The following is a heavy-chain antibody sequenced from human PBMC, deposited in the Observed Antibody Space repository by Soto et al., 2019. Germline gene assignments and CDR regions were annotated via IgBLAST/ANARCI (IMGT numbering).Heavy chain of an antibody. CDR1: GGSINSSNW. Sequence: TSETLSLTCAVSGGSINSSNWWSWVRQPPGKGLEWIGEIYHSGSTNYNPSLKSRVTISVDKSKNQFSLKLSSVTAADTAVYYCASVRGGYYYAMDVWGQRTTVIVSS. CDR3: ASVRGGYYYAMDV. V-gene: IGHV4-4*02. D-gene: IGHD3-10*02. J-gene: IGHJ6*02. CDR2: IYHSGST.